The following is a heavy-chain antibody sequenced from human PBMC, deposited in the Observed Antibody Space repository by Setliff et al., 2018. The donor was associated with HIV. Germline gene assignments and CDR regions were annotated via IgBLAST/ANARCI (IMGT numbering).Heavy chain of an antibody. CDR3: VNPSGAMGDFDS. J-gene: IGHJ4*02. CDR1: GGSISSTNYF. V-gene: IGHV4-39*01. CDR2: IYYHGST. D-gene: IGHD3-16*01. Sequence: PSETLSLTCTVSGGSISSTNYFWGWIRQPPGKGLEWIGAIYYHGSTYYNPSLKSRVTISIDTSKNQFSLQLTSVTAADTTVYYCVNPSGAMGDFDSWGQETLVTVSS.